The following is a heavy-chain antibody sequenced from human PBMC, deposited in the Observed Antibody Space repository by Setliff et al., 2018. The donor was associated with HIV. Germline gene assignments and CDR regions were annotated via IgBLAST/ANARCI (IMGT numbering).Heavy chain of an antibody. CDR1: SGSVSGYY. CDR3: ARVDCSGGSCYSPAY. V-gene: IGHV4-59*02. J-gene: IGHJ4*02. CDR2: IHSSGST. Sequence: PSETLSLTCSVSSGSVSGYYWGWIRQPPGKKLEWIGYIHSSGSTIYSASLKSRVSISVDTSKNQVSLNLTSVTAADTAVYYCARVDCSGGSCYSPAYWGQGTLVTVSS. D-gene: IGHD2-15*01.